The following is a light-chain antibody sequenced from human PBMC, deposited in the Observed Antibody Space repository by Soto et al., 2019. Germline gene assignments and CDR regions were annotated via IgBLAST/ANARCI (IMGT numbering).Light chain of an antibody. CDR3: QRYGSSPPHT. CDR1: QSVSNNY. CDR2: GAS. V-gene: IGKV3-20*01. J-gene: IGKJ2*01. Sequence: EIVLTQSPGPLSLSPGEGATLSCRASQSVSNNYLAWYQQKPGQAPRLLLSGASSRATGIPDRFSGSGSGTDFTLTISRLESEDFAVYYCQRYGSSPPHTFGQGTKLEIK.